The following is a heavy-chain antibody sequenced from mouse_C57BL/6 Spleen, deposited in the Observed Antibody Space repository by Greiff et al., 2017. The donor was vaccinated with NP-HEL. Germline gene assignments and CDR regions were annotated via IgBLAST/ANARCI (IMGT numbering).Heavy chain of an antibody. CDR1: GYTFTSYW. CDR2: IDPSDSET. CDR3: ARGWLLKEGAMDY. Sequence: VQLQQPGAELVRPGSSVKLSCKASGYTFTSYWMHWVKQRPIQGLEWIGNIDPSDSETHYNQKFKDKATLTVDKSSSTAYMQLSSLTSEDSAVYYCARGWLLKEGAMDYWGQGTSVTVSS. D-gene: IGHD2-3*01. V-gene: IGHV1-52*01. J-gene: IGHJ4*01.